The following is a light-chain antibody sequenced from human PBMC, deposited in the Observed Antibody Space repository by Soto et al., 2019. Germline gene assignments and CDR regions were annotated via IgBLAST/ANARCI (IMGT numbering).Light chain of an antibody. CDR3: QQSYSGPPT. CDR2: AAS. J-gene: IGKJ1*01. Sequence: DIQLTQSPSSLSASLGDRVTITCRASQTTNIYLNWYQQKPGKAPKLLIYAASSLQSGVPSRFSASGSGTDFTLTISSLQFEDFATYYCQQSYSGPPTFGQGTKVEIK. V-gene: IGKV1-39*01. CDR1: QTTNIY.